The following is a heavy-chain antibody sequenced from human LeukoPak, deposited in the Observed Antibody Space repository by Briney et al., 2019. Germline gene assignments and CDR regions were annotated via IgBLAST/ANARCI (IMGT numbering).Heavy chain of an antibody. CDR1: GFTFSDHY. D-gene: IGHD4-17*01. J-gene: IGHJ6*02. CDR3: ASRNTVTTGMDV. Sequence: PGGSLRLSCAASGFTFSDHYMDWVRQAPGKGLERVGRTRNKANSYTTEYAASVKGRFTISRDDSKNSLYLQMNSLKTEDTAVYYCASRNTVTTGMDVWGQGTTVTVSS. V-gene: IGHV3-72*01. CDR2: TRNKANSYTT.